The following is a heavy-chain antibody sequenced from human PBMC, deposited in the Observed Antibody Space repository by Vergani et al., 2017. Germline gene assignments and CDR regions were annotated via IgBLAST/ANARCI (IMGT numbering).Heavy chain of an antibody. CDR2: IYYSGNT. CDR3: ARAANLPTFRPFDY. D-gene: IGHD2-15*01. V-gene: IGHV4-39*01. J-gene: IGHJ4*02. Sequence: QLQLQESGPGLVKPSETLSLTCTVSGGSISSSSYYWGWIRQPPGKGLEWIGSIYYSGNTYYNPSIKGRVTISVDTSKNQFSLKLSSVTAADTAVYYWARAANLPTFRPFDYWGQGTLVSVSS. CDR1: GGSISSSSYY.